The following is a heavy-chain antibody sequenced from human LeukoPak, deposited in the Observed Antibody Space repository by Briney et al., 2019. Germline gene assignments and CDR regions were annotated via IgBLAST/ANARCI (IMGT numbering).Heavy chain of an antibody. CDR3: VRHGRRGPTSWFAP. V-gene: IGHV4-39*01. J-gene: IGHJ5*02. Sequence: PSATLSLTCTVSGDSIIISHFYWGWIRQSPGKGLEWIGSSYSVNTNYSPSLKGRVSISVDTSNNQFSLNLASMPAADTAIYYCVRHGRRGPTSWFAPWGQGPLVTVSS. CDR1: GDSIIISHFY. CDR2: SYSVNT.